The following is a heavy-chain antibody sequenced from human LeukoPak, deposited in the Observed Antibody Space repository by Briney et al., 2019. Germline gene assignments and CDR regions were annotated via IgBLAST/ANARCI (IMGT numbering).Heavy chain of an antibody. CDR2: ISGSGGST. V-gene: IGHV3-23*01. J-gene: IGHJ3*02. CDR3: AKDIQGEDAFDI. D-gene: IGHD1-1*01. Sequence: PGGSLRLSCAASGFTFSSYWMSWVRQAPGKGLEWVSAISGSGGSTYYADSVKGRFTISRDNSKNTLYLQMNSLRAEDTAVYYCAKDIQGEDAFDIWGQGTMVTVSS. CDR1: GFTFSSYW.